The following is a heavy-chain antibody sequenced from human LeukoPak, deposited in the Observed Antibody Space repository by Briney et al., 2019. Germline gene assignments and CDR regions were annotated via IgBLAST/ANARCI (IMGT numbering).Heavy chain of an antibody. CDR3: AKVRDGYNEGSDY. Sequence: GGSLRLSCAASGFAFSSYAMSWVRQAPGKGLEWVSAISGSGGSTYYADSVKGRFTISRDNSKNTLYLQMNSLRAEDTAVYYCAKVRDGYNEGSDYWGQGTLVTVSS. D-gene: IGHD5-24*01. J-gene: IGHJ4*02. V-gene: IGHV3-23*01. CDR2: ISGSGGST. CDR1: GFAFSSYA.